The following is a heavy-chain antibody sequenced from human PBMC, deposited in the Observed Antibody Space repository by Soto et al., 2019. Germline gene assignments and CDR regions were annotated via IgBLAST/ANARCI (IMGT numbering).Heavy chain of an antibody. CDR3: ARGSGPRGRPY. Sequence: GGSLRLACAASGFIFNNYWMHWVRQAPGKGLVWVARINGDGSTTTYVDSVKGRFTISRDNAKNTVYLQMNSLRVEDTAVYYCARGSGPRGRPYWGQGILVTVSS. D-gene: IGHD6-25*01. V-gene: IGHV3-74*01. CDR1: GFIFNNYW. CDR2: INGDGSTT. J-gene: IGHJ4*02.